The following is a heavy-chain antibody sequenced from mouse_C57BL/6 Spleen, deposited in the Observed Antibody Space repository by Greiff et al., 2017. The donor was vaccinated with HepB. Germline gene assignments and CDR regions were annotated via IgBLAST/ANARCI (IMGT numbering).Heavy chain of an antibody. V-gene: IGHV14-4*01. D-gene: IGHD1-1*01. CDR1: GFNIKDDY. CDR3: TMDYYGSSSFDY. CDR2: IDPENGDT. J-gene: IGHJ2*01. Sequence: DVHLVESGAELVRPGASVKLSCTASGFNIKDDYMHWVKQRPEQGLEWIGWIDPENGDTEYASKFQGKATITADTSSNTAYLQLSSLTSEDTAVYYCTMDYYGSSSFDYWGQGTTLTVSS.